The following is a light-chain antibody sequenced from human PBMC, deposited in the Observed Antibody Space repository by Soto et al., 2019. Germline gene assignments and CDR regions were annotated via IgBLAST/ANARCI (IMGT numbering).Light chain of an antibody. CDR1: QSVTSNY. J-gene: IGKJ1*01. V-gene: IGKV3-20*01. CDR2: GAS. CDR3: QHYYTSYTT. Sequence: EIVLTQSPGTLSLSPGERATLSCGASQSVTSNYLAWYQQKPGQAPRRLIFGASTSATGNPDRFSGSGSGTDFTLTISRLEPEDFAVYYCQHYYTSYTTFGQGTKVEIK.